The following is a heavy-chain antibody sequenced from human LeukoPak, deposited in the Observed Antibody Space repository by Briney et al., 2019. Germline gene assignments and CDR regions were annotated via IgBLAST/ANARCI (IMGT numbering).Heavy chain of an antibody. Sequence: GGSLRLSCAGSGSTFNSYSMNWVRQAPGKGLEWVSSISSSTTYIYYADSVKGRFTISRDNAKNSLYLQMNSLRAEDTAVYYCARTLYYYGSGSESVYDAFDIWGQGTMVTVSS. CDR3: ARTLYYYGSGSESVYDAFDI. J-gene: IGHJ3*02. CDR1: GSTFNSYS. D-gene: IGHD3-10*01. CDR2: ISSSTTYI. V-gene: IGHV3-21*01.